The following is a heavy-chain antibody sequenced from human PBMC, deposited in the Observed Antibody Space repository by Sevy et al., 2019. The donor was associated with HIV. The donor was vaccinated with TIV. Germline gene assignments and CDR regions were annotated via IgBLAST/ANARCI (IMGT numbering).Heavy chain of an antibody. D-gene: IGHD2-15*01. CDR3: AKGKDTFDAFDI. CDR2: LSGSGGST. Sequence: GGSLRLSCAASGFTFSSYAMSWVRLAPGKGLEWVSALSGSGGSTDYADSVKGRFTISRDNSKNTLYLQMNSLRAEDTAVYYCAKGKDTFDAFDIWGQGTMVTVSS. J-gene: IGHJ3*02. V-gene: IGHV3-23*01. CDR1: GFTFSSYA.